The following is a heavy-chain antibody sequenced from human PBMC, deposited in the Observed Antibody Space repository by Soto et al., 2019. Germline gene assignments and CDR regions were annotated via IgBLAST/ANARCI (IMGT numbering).Heavy chain of an antibody. V-gene: IGHV1-69*06. CDR3: ASTKYDSSAYYYWYLGL. J-gene: IGHJ2*01. CDR1: EDTFRNYA. CDR2: IIPIFGTA. D-gene: IGHD3-22*01. Sequence: QVELVQSGAEVKKPGSSVKVSCQASEDTFRNYAISWVRQAPGQGLEWMGGIIPIFGTAKYAQKLQGRVKITADTSANTVYLELSSLRSEDTAVYYCASTKYDSSAYYYWYLGLWGRGTLDTVSS.